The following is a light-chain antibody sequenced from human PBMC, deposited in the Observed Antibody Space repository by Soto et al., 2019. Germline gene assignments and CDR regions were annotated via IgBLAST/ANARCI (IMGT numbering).Light chain of an antibody. CDR3: AAWDDSLSCYV. CDR1: DSNIGTNY. CDR2: RDN. Sequence: QSVMTQPPSASGTPGQRVLISCSGSDSNIGTNYVCWFQQFPGTAPKLIIYRDNQRPSGVPDRFFGSKSGTSASLAISGLRPEDDADYYCAAWDDSLSCYVFVTGTKLTVL. V-gene: IGLV1-47*01. J-gene: IGLJ1*01.